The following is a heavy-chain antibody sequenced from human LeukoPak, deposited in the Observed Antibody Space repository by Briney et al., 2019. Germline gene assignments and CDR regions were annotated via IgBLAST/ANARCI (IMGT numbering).Heavy chain of an antibody. Sequence: GGSLRLSCAASGFTFSSYGMHWVRQAPGKGLEGVAVISYDGSNKYYADSVKGRFTISRDNSKNTLYLQMNSLRAEDTAVYYCAKDESSSLFDDAFDIWGQGTMVTVSS. CDR1: GFTFSSYG. CDR3: AKDESSSLFDDAFDI. CDR2: ISYDGSNK. D-gene: IGHD6-13*01. V-gene: IGHV3-30*18. J-gene: IGHJ3*02.